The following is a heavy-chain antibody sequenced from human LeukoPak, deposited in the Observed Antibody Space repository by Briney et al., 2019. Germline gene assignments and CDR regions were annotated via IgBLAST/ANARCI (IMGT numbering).Heavy chain of an antibody. CDR3: ARVTREWLGPRVYYGMDV. CDR1: GFTFSSYS. V-gene: IGHV3-21*01. J-gene: IGHJ6*02. Sequence: GGSLRLSCAASGFTFSSYSMNWVRQAPGKGLEWVSSISSSSSYIYYADSVKGRFTISRDNAKNSQYLQMNSLRAEDTAVYYCARVTREWLGPRVYYGMDVWGQGTTVTVSS. D-gene: IGHD6-19*01. CDR2: ISSSSSYI.